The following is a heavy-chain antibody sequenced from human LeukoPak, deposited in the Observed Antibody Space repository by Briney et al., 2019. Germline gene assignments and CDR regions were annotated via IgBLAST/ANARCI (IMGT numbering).Heavy chain of an antibody. V-gene: IGHV1-8*01. Sequence: GASVKVSCKASGYTFTSYDINWVRQATGQGLEWMGWMNPNSGNTGYAQKFQGRVTMTRNTSISTAYMELSSLRSEDTAVYYCARVYSSGIAEWELPIYWGQGTLVTVSS. CDR2: MNPNSGNT. D-gene: IGHD1-26*01. J-gene: IGHJ4*02. CDR3: ARVYSSGIAEWELPIY. CDR1: GYTFTSYD.